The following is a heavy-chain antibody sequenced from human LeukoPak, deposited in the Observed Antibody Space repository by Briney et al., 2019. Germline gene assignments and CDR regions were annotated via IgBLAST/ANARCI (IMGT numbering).Heavy chain of an antibody. Sequence: TGGSLRLSCAASGLTFSDYSFNWVRQAPGKGLEWVPPINPYASSIYYADSVKGRLTISRDNAKNSLYLQMDSLRAEDTAFYYCARLRRNSDRSGYYYYYDYWGQGTLVTVSS. CDR1: GLTFSDYS. V-gene: IGHV3-21*06. J-gene: IGHJ4*02. CDR3: ARLRRNSDRSGYYYYYDY. CDR2: INPYASSI. D-gene: IGHD3-22*01.